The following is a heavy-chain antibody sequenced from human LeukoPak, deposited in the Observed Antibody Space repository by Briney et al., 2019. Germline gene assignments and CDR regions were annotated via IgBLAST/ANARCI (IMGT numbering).Heavy chain of an antibody. CDR3: AGIAVAHFDY. J-gene: IGHJ4*02. Sequence: GGSLRLSCAASGFTFSSYAMHWVRQAPGKGLEWLAVISYDGSNKYYADSVKGRFTISRDNSKNTLYLQMNSLRAEDTAVYYCAGIAVAHFDYWGQGTLVTVSS. CDR1: GFTFSSYA. CDR2: ISYDGSNK. D-gene: IGHD6-19*01. V-gene: IGHV3-30*04.